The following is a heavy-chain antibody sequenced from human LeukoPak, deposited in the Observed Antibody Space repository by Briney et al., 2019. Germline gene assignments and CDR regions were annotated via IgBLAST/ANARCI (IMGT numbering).Heavy chain of an antibody. Sequence: SETLSLTCTVSGGSISGYYWSWIRQPPGKGLEWIGYIYYSGSTNYNPSLKSRVTISVDTSKNQFSLKLSSVTAADTAVYYCARAIAAAGSVYFDYWGQGTLVTVSS. V-gene: IGHV4-59*01. CDR3: ARAIAAAGSVYFDY. CDR2: IYYSGST. J-gene: IGHJ4*02. CDR1: GGSISGYY. D-gene: IGHD6-13*01.